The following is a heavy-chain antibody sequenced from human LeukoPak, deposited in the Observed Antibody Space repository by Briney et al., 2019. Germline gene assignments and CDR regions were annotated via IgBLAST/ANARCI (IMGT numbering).Heavy chain of an antibody. D-gene: IGHD3-22*01. CDR1: GFTFSSYV. CDR2: ISGSAGNT. CDR3: AKVGPGYDRSGYYDN. V-gene: IGHV3-23*01. J-gene: IGHJ4*02. Sequence: GGSLRLSCAASGFTFSSYVMTGVRQAPGRGLEWVSGISGSAGNTYYADSVKGRFTISRDNSKNTLDLQMNSLRAEDTAEYYCAKVGPGYDRSGYYDNWGQGTLVTVSS.